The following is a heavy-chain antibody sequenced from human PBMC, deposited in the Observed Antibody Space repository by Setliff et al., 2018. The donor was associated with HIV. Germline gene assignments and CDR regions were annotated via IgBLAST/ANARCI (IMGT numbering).Heavy chain of an antibody. J-gene: IGHJ6*02. Sequence: SETLSLTCALNGGSLTNYYWTWIRQPPGKGLEWIGAIVDSGATTYNPSLTSRVTILLDTSKKQFSLKLNSVTAADAAVDYCARVPSCAYSGCYRYYYYYYGMDVWGQGTTVTVSS. CDR1: GGSLTNYY. CDR2: IVDSGAT. CDR3: ARVPSCAYSGCYRYYYYYYGMDV. V-gene: IGHV4-34*12. D-gene: IGHD3-3*01.